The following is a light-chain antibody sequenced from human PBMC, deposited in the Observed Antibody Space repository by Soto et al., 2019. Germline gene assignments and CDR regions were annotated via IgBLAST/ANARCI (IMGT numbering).Light chain of an antibody. Sequence: EIVLTQSPGTLSLSPGERATLSCRASQSVSSSYLAWYQQKPGQAPRLLIYGAATRATGIPARFSGSGSGTEFTLSINSLQSEEFAVYYCQEYDNWPPEGTFGQGTKVDIK. J-gene: IGKJ1*01. V-gene: IGKV3-15*01. CDR1: QSVSSSY. CDR3: QEYDNWPPEGT. CDR2: GAA.